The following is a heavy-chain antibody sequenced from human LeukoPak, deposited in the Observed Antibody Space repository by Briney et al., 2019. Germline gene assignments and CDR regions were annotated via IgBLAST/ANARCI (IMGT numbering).Heavy chain of an antibody. Sequence: GGSLRLSCAASGFTFSSYWMSWVRQAPGKGLEWVANIKQDGSEKYYVDSVKGRFTISRDNAKNSLYLQMNSLRAEDTALYHCARSGIWFGESRDQHMDVWGKGTTVTVSS. CDR2: IKQDGSEK. V-gene: IGHV3-7*03. D-gene: IGHD3-10*01. J-gene: IGHJ6*03. CDR1: GFTFSSYW. CDR3: ARSGIWFGESRDQHMDV.